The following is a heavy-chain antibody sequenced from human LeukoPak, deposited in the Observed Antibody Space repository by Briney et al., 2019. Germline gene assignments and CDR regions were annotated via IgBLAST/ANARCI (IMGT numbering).Heavy chain of an antibody. CDR1: GGSISSSSYY. CDR3: ARGAYFDY. J-gene: IGHJ4*02. CDR2: IYYSGST. V-gene: IGHV4-39*07. Sequence: PSETLSLTCTVSGGSISSSSYYWGWIRQPPGKGLEWIGSIYYSGSTYYNPSLKSRVTISVDTSKNQFSLKLSSVTAADTAVYYCARGAYFDYWGQGTLVTVSS.